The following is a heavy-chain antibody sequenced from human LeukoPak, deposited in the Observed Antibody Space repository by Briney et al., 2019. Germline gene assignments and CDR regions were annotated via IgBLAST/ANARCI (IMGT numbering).Heavy chain of an antibody. Sequence: HPGGSLRLSCAASGFTFSSYAMHWVRQAPGKGLEWVAVISYDGSNKYYADSVKGRFTISRDNSKNTLYLQMNSLRAEDTAVYYCARAFVDPYSNYPLDYWGQGTLVTVSS. D-gene: IGHD4-11*01. CDR1: GFTFSSYA. J-gene: IGHJ4*02. CDR2: ISYDGSNK. V-gene: IGHV3-30-3*01. CDR3: ARAFVDPYSNYPLDY.